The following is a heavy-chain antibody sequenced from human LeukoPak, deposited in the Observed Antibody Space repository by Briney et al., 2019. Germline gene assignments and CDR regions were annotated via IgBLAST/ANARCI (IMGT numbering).Heavy chain of an antibody. V-gene: IGHV3-23*01. Sequence: PGGSLRLSCAASGFTFSSYAMHWVRQAPGKGLEWVSAITGSGGSTYYADSVKGRFTISKDNSKNTLYLQMNSLRAEDTAVYYCAKRVSGWYLVDYWGQGALVTVSS. D-gene: IGHD6-19*01. CDR3: AKRVSGWYLVDY. CDR1: GFTFSSYA. CDR2: ITGSGGST. J-gene: IGHJ4*02.